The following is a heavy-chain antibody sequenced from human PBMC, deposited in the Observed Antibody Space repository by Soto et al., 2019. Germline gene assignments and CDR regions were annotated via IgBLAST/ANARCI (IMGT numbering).Heavy chain of an antibody. J-gene: IGHJ3*01. D-gene: IGHD2-21*01. CDR3: ARDIGDKYGAFDL. Sequence: GGSLRLSCAASGFTVSNNYMGWVRQAPGQGLEWVSVISSGDRTYLADSVRGRFTISRDNSKNTLHLQMGSLRAEDTAVYYCARDIGDKYGAFDLWGRGTMVTVSS. CDR2: ISSGDRT. CDR1: GFTVSNNY. V-gene: IGHV3-53*01.